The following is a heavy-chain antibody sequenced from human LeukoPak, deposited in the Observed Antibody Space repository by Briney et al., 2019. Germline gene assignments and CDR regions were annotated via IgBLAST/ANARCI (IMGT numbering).Heavy chain of an antibody. V-gene: IGHV4-30-4*01. J-gene: IGHJ3*02. CDR3: ARRGILQSQIRAFDI. CDR1: GGSISSGDYY. Sequence: SETLSLTCTVSGGSISSGDYYWSWIRQPPGKGLEWIGYIYYSGSTYYNPCLKSRVTISVDTSKNQFSLKLSSVTAADTAVYYCARRGILQSQIRAFDIWGQGTMVTVSS. CDR2: IYYSGST. D-gene: IGHD1-14*01.